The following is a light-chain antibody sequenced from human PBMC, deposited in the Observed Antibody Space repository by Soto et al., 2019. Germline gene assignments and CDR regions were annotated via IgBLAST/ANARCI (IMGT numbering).Light chain of an antibody. J-gene: IGKJ1*01. CDR1: QSVSNY. V-gene: IGKV3-15*01. Sequence: EVVMTQSPATLSVSPGERATLSCRASQSVSNYLAWYQQKPGQAPRLLISGASTRATGIPARFSGSGSGTEFTLTISSPQSEDFAVYYCQQYNNWPTWTFGQGTKVDIK. CDR2: GAS. CDR3: QQYNNWPTWT.